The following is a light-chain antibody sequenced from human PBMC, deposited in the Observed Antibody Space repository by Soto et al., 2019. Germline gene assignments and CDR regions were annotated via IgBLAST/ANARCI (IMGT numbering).Light chain of an antibody. Sequence: DIQLTQSPSFLSESVGDRVTITCRASRGISSHLAWYQQKPGKAPKLLIYAASTLQSGVPSRFSGSGSGTEFTLTVSSLQPEDSATYYCQQVNSYPLTFGGGTKVEIK. J-gene: IGKJ4*01. CDR3: QQVNSYPLT. CDR2: AAS. V-gene: IGKV1-9*01. CDR1: RGISSH.